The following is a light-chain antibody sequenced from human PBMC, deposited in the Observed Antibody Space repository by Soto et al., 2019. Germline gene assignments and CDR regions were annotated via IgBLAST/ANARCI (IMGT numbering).Light chain of an antibody. CDR1: QSVSSSY. J-gene: IGKJ2*01. CDR2: GAS. V-gene: IGKV3-20*01. CDR3: QRYGNSPPYS. Sequence: EIGLTQSPGTLSLSPGERATLSCRASQSVSSSYLAWYQQKPGQAPRLLIYGASSRATGTTERFSGSGSGTVITLPIIKQEPEGFAVYFRQRYGNSPPYSFGEGTKVE.